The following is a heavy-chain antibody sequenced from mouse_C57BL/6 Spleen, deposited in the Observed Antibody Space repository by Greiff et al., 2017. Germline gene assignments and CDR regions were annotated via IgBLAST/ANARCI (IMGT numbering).Heavy chain of an antibody. Sequence: QVQLKESGPGLVAPSQSLSITCTVSGFSLTSYAISWVRQPPGKGLEWLGVIRTGGGTNYNSALKSRLSISKDNSKSQVFLKMNSLQTDDTARYYCARKKDGFDYWGQGTTLTVSS. CDR1: GFSLTSYA. V-gene: IGHV2-9-1*01. D-gene: IGHD2-3*01. J-gene: IGHJ2*01. CDR2: IRTGGGT. CDR3: ARKKDGFDY.